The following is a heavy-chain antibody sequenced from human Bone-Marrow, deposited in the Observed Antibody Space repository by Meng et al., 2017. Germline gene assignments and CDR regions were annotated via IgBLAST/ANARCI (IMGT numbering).Heavy chain of an antibody. V-gene: IGHV1-69*06. J-gene: IGHJ5*02. CDR3: ARDRNSGEHTEYNWFDP. CDR2: IIPIFGTA. D-gene: IGHD4/OR15-4a*01. CDR1: GGTFSSYA. Sequence: QGRRGQSGAEVKKAGSSVKVSCKASGGTFSSYAISWVRQAPGQGLEWMGGIIPIFGTANYAQKFQGRVTNTADKSTSTAYMELSSLRSEDTAVYYCARDRNSGEHTEYNWFDPWGQGTLVTVSS.